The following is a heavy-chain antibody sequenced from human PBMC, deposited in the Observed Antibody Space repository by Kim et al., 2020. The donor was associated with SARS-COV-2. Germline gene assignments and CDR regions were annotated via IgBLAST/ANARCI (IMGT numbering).Heavy chain of an antibody. V-gene: IGHV3-23*01. J-gene: IGHJ5*01. CDR3: AKHTGAEYYGILTGEDWFES. CDR2: ISGSGGST. Sequence: GGSLRLSCAASGFTFSSYAMSWVRQAPGKGLEWVSAISGSGGSTYYADSVKGRFTISRDNSKNTLYLQMNSLRAEDTAVHYCAKHTGAEYYGILTGEDWFESWGQGTLVTVSS. D-gene: IGHD3-9*01. CDR1: GFTFSSYA.